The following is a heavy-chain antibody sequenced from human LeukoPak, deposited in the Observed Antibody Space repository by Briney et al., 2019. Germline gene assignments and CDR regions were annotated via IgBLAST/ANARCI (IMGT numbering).Heavy chain of an antibody. J-gene: IGHJ5*02. CDR2: IIPIFGTA. CDR1: GGTFSSYA. V-gene: IGHV1-69*13. Sequence: GASVKVSCKASGGTFSSYAISWVRQAPGQGLEWMGGIIPIFGTANYAQKFQGRVTITADESTSTAYMELSSLRSEDTAVYYCARDRRSWFDPWGQGTLLTVSS. CDR3: ARDRRSWFDP.